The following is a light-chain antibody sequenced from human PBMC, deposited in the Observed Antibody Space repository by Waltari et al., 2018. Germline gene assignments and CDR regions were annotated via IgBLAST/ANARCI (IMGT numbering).Light chain of an antibody. V-gene: IGLV8-61*01. J-gene: IGLJ3*02. CDR1: SGSVSTTSY. CDR3: SLYMGSGIWV. CDR2: KGS. Sequence: QTVVTQEPSLSVSPGGTVTLTCALTSGSVSTTSYATGYQQTPGQPPRPLVYKGSSRSSGVPERFSGSVLGNTAALTITGAQADDESNYYCSLYMGSGIWVFGGGTKLTVL.